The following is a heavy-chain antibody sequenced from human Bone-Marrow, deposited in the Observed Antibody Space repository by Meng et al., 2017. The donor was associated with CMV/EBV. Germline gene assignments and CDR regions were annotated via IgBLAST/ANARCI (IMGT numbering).Heavy chain of an antibody. CDR3: ARDCSSTSCYLDFDY. V-gene: IGHV3-74*01. J-gene: IGHJ4*02. CDR1: GFTFSSYW. CDR2: INSDGSST. Sequence: GESLKISCAASGFTFSSYWMHWVRQAPGKGLVWVSRINSDGSSTSYADSVKGRFTISRDNAKNTLYLQMNSLRAEDTAVYYCARDCSSTSCYLDFDYWARERWSPSPQ. D-gene: IGHD2-2*01.